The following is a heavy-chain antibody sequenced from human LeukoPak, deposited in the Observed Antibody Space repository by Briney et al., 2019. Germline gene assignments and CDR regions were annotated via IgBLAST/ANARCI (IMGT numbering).Heavy chain of an antibody. Sequence: SETLSLTCSVFGASVSDYHWSWIRQSPGKGLEWIGLIYFTGSTSYNPSLKSRVTISLNASKNQVSLKMTFVTAADTAVYYCARVGNTATTYPNRAFDIWGQGTMVTVSS. J-gene: IGHJ3*02. D-gene: IGHD4-17*01. CDR2: IYFTGST. V-gene: IGHV4-59*02. CDR3: ARVGNTATTYPNRAFDI. CDR1: GASVSDYH.